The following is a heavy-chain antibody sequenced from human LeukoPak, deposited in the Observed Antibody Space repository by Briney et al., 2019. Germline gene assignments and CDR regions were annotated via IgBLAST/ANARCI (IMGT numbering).Heavy chain of an antibody. CDR2: ISAYNGNT. J-gene: IGHJ3*02. CDR3: ARDHTVTTSVPAFDI. D-gene: IGHD4-17*01. Sequence: GASVKVSCKASGYTFTNYGISWVRQAPGQGLEWMGWISAYNGNTNYAQKLQGRVTMTTDTSTSTAYMELRSLRSDDTAVYYCARDHTVTTSVPAFDIWGQGTMVTVSS. CDR1: GYTFTNYG. V-gene: IGHV1-18*01.